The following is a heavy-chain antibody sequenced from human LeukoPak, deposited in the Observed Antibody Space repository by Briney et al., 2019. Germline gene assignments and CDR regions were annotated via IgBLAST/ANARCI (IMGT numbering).Heavy chain of an antibody. Sequence: GGSLRDSCAASGFTFSRYGMHWVRQASGKGLEWVALISYDGSNKYYADSVKGRFTISRDNSKNTLYLQMNSLRPEDTAVYYCAKGDPYGSGSHPVHYGAQGTLVTVSS. CDR3: AKGDPYGSGSHPVHY. D-gene: IGHD3-10*01. V-gene: IGHV3-30*18. CDR2: ISYDGSNK. J-gene: IGHJ4*02. CDR1: GFTFSRYG.